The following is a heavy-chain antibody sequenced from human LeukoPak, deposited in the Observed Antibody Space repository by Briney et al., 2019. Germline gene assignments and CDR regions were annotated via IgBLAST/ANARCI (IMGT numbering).Heavy chain of an antibody. CDR1: GGTFSSYT. D-gene: IGHD2-8*01. Sequence: SVKVSCKASGGTFSSYTISWVRQAPGQGLEWMGRIIPILGVANYAQKFQGRVTITADKSTSTAYMELSSLRSEATAVYYCARGVSSYPTAAFDIWGQGTMVTVSS. V-gene: IGHV1-69*02. J-gene: IGHJ3*02. CDR3: ARGVSSYPTAAFDI. CDR2: IIPILGVA.